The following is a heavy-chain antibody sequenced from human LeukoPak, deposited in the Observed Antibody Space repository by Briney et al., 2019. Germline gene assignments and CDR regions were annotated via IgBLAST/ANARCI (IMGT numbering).Heavy chain of an antibody. CDR3: AREGDSSGYYAFDI. V-gene: IGHV4-61*01. CDR2: IYYSGST. Sequence: PSETLSLTCDVLGFSLTSGYYWSWIRQPPGKGLEWIGYIYYSGSTNYNPSLKSRVTISVDTSKNQFSLKLSSVTAADTAVYYCAREGDSSGYYAFDIWGQGTMVTVSS. D-gene: IGHD3-22*01. J-gene: IGHJ3*02. CDR1: GFSLTSGYY.